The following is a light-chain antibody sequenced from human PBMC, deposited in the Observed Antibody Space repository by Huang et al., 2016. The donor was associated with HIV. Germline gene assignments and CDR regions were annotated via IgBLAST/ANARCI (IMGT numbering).Light chain of an antibody. Sequence: DIQVTQSPSPLSASVGDRVTISCRASQSVSYYLNWYQQKPGKAPKLLIYAASSLQSGVPSRFSGSGSGTEFTLTISNLQPEDFATYFCQQSYITPRTFGQGTKVE. J-gene: IGKJ1*01. CDR3: QQSYITPRT. CDR2: AAS. V-gene: IGKV1-39*01. CDR1: QSVSYY.